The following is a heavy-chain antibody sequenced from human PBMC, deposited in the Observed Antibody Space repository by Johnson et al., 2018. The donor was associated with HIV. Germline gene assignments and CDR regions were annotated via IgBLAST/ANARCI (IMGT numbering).Heavy chain of an antibody. V-gene: IGHV3-30*18. D-gene: IGHD3-10*01. CDR2: ISYNGSNK. CDR1: GFTFSSYG. J-gene: IGHJ3*01. CDR3: AKSTQANIFRESGPYGAFDV. Sequence: QVQLVESGGGVVQPGKSLRLSCAASGFTFSSYGMHWVRQAPGKGLEWVAVISYNGSNKYYADSVKGRCTISRDNSKNTLYVQMNSLRGEDTAVYYCAKSTQANIFRESGPYGAFDVWGQGTMVTVSS.